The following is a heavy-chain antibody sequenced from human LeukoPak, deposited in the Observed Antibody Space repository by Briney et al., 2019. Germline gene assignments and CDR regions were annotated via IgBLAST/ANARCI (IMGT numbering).Heavy chain of an antibody. J-gene: IGHJ6*03. V-gene: IGHV3-21*01. Sequence: PGGPLRLSCAASGFTFSSYSMNWVRQAPGKGLEWVSSISSSSSYIYYADSVKGRFTISRDNAKNSLYLQMNSLRAEDTAVYYCARGVRAYYYMDVWGKGTTVTVSS. CDR3: ARGVRAYYYMDV. CDR1: GFTFSSYS. CDR2: ISSSSSYI.